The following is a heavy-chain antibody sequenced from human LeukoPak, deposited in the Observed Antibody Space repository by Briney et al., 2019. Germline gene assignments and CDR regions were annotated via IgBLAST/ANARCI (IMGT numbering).Heavy chain of an antibody. Sequence: GASVKVSCKASGGTFSSYAISWVRQAPGQGLEWMGGIIPIFGTANYAQKFQGRVTITADESTSTAYMELSSLRSEDTAVYYCARAGDYYDSSGYYKNWGQGTLVTVSS. V-gene: IGHV1-69*13. J-gene: IGHJ4*02. D-gene: IGHD3-22*01. CDR3: ARAGDYYDSSGYYKN. CDR2: IIPIFGTA. CDR1: GGTFSSYA.